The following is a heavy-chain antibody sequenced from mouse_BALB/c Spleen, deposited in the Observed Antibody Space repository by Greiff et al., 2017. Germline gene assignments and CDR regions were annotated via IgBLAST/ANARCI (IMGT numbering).Heavy chain of an antibody. CDR1: GFSLTSYG. V-gene: IGHV2-9*02. CDR2: IWAGGST. Sequence: VKLMESGPGLVAPSQSLSITCTVSGFSLTSYGVHWVRQPPGKGLEWLGVIWAGGSTNYNSALMSRLSISKDNSKSQVFLKMNSLQTDDTAMYYCASIYYDYDVGFAYWGQGTLVTVSA. J-gene: IGHJ3*01. D-gene: IGHD2-4*01. CDR3: ASIYYDYDVGFAY.